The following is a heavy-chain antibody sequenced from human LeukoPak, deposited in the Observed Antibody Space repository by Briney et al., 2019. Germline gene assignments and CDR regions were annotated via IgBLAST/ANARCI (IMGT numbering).Heavy chain of an antibody. CDR2: ITPYNGHT. Sequence: GASVKVSCKASGYTFTSFGISWVRQAPGQGLEWMGWITPYNGHTNHAQKLQGRVTMTPDTSTSTVYMELRSLRSDDTAVCYCARDNGDYVAFDIWGQGTMVTVSS. V-gene: IGHV1-18*01. CDR3: ARDNGDYVAFDI. CDR1: GYTFTSFG. D-gene: IGHD4-17*01. J-gene: IGHJ3*02.